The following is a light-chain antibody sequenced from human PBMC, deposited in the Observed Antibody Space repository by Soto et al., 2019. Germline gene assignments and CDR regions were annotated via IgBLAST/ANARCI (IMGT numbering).Light chain of an antibody. CDR1: QGVSSY. J-gene: IGKJ4*01. CDR3: QQRSHWPPGLT. Sequence: PGERATLSCRASQGVSSYLAWYQQKPGQAPRLLIYDASNRATGIPARFSGSGPGTDFTLTISSLEPEDFAVYYCQQRSHWPPGLTFGGGTKVEIK. CDR2: DAS. V-gene: IGKV3-11*01.